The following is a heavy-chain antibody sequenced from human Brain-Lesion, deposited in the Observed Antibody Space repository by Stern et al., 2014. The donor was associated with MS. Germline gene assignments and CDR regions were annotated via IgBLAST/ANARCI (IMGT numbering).Heavy chain of an antibody. CDR1: GGSVSSTSYA. CDR2: IYYSGNT. J-gene: IGHJ5*02. Sequence: VQLVQSGPGLVKPSETLSLTCTVAGGSVSSTSYAWAWIRQPPGKGLEWIGTIYYSGNTYYSPSLKSRLTLSLDTSNNQFSLQLRSVTAADTAVYYCAGEEDIRYCSGGSCTGNWFDPWGQGTLVTVSS. D-gene: IGHD2-15*01. CDR3: AGEEDIRYCSGGSCTGNWFDP. V-gene: IGHV4-39*01.